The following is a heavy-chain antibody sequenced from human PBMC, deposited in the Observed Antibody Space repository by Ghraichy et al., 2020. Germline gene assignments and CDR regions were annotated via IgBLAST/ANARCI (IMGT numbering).Heavy chain of an antibody. CDR1: GGSFSGYY. CDR3: ARVVLSRVGYFDY. CDR2: INHSGST. Sequence: SETLSLTCAVYGGSFSGYYWSWIRQPPGKGLEWIGEINHSGSTNYNPSLKSRVTISVDTSKNQFSLKLSSVTAADTAVYYCARVVLSRVGYFDYWGQGTLVTVSS. V-gene: IGHV4-34*01. D-gene: IGHD1-26*01. J-gene: IGHJ4*02.